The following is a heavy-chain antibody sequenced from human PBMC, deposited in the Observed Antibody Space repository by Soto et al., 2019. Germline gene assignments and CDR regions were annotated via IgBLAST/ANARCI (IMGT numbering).Heavy chain of an antibody. V-gene: IGHV3-7*05. Sequence: GSLRLSCAASGFTFSSYWMSWVRQAPGKGLEWVANIKQDGSEKYYVDSVKGRFTISRDNAKNSLYLQMNSLRAEDTAVYYCARAVSDIVVVPAAHYYYYGMDVWGQGTTVTVSS. D-gene: IGHD2-2*01. CDR3: ARAVSDIVVVPAAHYYYYGMDV. CDR2: IKQDGSEK. J-gene: IGHJ6*02. CDR1: GFTFSSYW.